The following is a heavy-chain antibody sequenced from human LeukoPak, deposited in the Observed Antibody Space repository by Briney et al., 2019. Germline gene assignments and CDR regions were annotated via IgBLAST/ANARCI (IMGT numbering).Heavy chain of an antibody. CDR3: AKDLQGSGSFDY. Sequence: PGGSLRLSCAASGFTFSSYAMSWVRQAPGKGLEWVSAISGSGGSTYYADSVKGWFTISRDNSKNTLYLQMNSLRAEDTAVYYCAKDLQGSGSFDYWGQGTLVTVSS. V-gene: IGHV3-23*01. J-gene: IGHJ4*02. CDR1: GFTFSSYA. CDR2: ISGSGGST. D-gene: IGHD3-10*01.